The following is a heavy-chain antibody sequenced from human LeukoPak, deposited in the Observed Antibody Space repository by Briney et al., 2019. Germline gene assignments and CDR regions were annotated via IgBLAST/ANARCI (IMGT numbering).Heavy chain of an antibody. CDR1: GGSISSSY. Sequence: NPSETLSLTCTVSGGSISSSYWSWIRQPPGKGLEWIGYIYYSGSTNYNTSFKSRVAISVDTSKNQFSLKLSSVTAADTAVYYCATWGIAVAGTFDYWGQGTLVTVST. CDR2: IYYSGST. D-gene: IGHD6-19*01. J-gene: IGHJ4*02. CDR3: ATWGIAVAGTFDY. V-gene: IGHV4-59*08.